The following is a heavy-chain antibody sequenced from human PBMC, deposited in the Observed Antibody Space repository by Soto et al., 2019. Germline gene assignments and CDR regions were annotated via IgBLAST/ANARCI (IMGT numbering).Heavy chain of an antibody. J-gene: IGHJ4*02. CDR1: GFSLSTSGMC. V-gene: IGHV2-70*01. CDR2: IDWDDDK. CDR3: ARGDRDYGDYKWDY. D-gene: IGHD4-17*01. Sequence: SGPTLVNPTQTLTLTCTFSGFSLSTSGMCVSWIRQPPGKALEWLALIDWDDDKYYSTSLKTRLTISKDTSKNQVVLTMTNMDPVDTATYYCARGDRDYGDYKWDYWGQGTLVTVSS.